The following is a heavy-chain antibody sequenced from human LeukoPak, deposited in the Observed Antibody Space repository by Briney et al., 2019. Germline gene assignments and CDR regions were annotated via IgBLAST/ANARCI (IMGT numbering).Heavy chain of an antibody. V-gene: IGHV3-30-3*01. CDR1: GFTFSSYA. CDR3: ARGGFVMTTADFDY. J-gene: IGHJ4*02. CDR2: ISYDGSNK. D-gene: IGHD4-17*01. Sequence: GGSLRLSCAASGFTFSSYAMHWVRQAPGKGLEWEAVISYDGSNKYYADSVKGRFTISGDNSKNTLYLQMNSLRAEDTAVYYCARGGFVMTTADFDYWGQGTLVTVSS.